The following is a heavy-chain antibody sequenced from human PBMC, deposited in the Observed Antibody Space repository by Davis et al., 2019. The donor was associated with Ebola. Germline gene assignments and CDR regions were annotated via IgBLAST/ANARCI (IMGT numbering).Heavy chain of an antibody. CDR3: AREDSGPEVLLWFRGNVFDY. CDR2: INPSGGST. V-gene: IGHV1-46*01. Sequence: ASVTVSCKASGYIFTGYYMHWVRQAPGQGLEWMGIINPSGGSTSYAQKFQGRVTITRDTSTSTAYMELSSLRTEDTAVYYCAREDSGPEVLLWFRGNVFDYWGQGTLVTVSS. CDR1: GYIFTGYY. D-gene: IGHD3-10*01. J-gene: IGHJ4*02.